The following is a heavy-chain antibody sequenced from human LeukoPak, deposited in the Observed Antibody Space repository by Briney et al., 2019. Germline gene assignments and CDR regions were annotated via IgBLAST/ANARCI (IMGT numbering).Heavy chain of an antibody. Sequence: GGSLRLSCAASGFTFSTYSMNWVRQAPGKGLGWVSAIRGSGDRTHYADSVKGRFTISRDNSKNTLYLQMNSLRAEDTAVYYCAKDSKIVGATFRSYHYMDVWGKGTAVTVSS. CDR1: GFTFSTYS. D-gene: IGHD1-26*01. V-gene: IGHV3-23*01. J-gene: IGHJ6*03. CDR2: IRGSGDRT. CDR3: AKDSKIVGATFRSYHYMDV.